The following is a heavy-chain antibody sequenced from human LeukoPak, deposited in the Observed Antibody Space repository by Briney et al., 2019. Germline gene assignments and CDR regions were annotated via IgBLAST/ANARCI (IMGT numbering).Heavy chain of an antibody. CDR2: IRYDGSNR. J-gene: IGHJ4*02. Sequence: HPGGSLRLSCAASGFTFSSYSMNWVRQAPGKGLEWVAFIRYDGSNRYYADSVKGRFTISRDNSKNTLYLQMNSLRAEDTAVYYCAKDVGAVAGTEEFDYWGQGTLVTVSS. D-gene: IGHD6-19*01. V-gene: IGHV3-30*02. CDR3: AKDVGAVAGTEEFDY. CDR1: GFTFSSYS.